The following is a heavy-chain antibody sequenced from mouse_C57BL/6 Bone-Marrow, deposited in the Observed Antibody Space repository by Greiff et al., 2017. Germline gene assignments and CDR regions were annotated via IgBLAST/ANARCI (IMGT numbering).Heavy chain of an antibody. CDR1: GYTFTSYG. CDR3: ARWLRLAY. V-gene: IGHV1-81*01. CDR2: IYPRSGNT. J-gene: IGHJ3*01. D-gene: IGHD2-2*01. Sequence: QVQLQQSGAELARPGASVKLSCKASGYTFTSYGISWVKQRTGQGLEWIGEIYPRSGNTYYNEKFKGKATLTADKSSSTAYMELRSLTSEDSAVYFGARWLRLAYWGQGTLVTVSA.